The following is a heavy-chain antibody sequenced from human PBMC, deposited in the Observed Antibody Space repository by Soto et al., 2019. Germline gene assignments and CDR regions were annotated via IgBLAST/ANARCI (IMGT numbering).Heavy chain of an antibody. Sequence: SGGSLRLSCAASGFTFSSYDMHWVRQATGKGLEWVSAIGTAGDTYYPGSVKGRFTISRENAKNSLYLQMNSLRAEDTAVYFCAKASDGGWPYYFDSWGQGALVTVSS. J-gene: IGHJ4*02. D-gene: IGHD2-15*01. CDR1: GFTFSSYD. V-gene: IGHV3-13*01. CDR2: IGTAGDT. CDR3: AKASDGGWPYYFDS.